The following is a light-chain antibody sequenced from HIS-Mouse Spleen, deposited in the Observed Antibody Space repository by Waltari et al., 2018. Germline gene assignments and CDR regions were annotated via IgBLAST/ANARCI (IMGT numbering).Light chain of an antibody. V-gene: IGLV3-21*03. CDR1: NIGSKS. J-gene: IGLJ2*01. CDR2: DDS. Sequence: SYVLTQPPSVSVAPGKTARITCGGNNIGSKSVHWYQQKPGQAPVLVVYDDSDRPSGTPERFSGSNAGNTATRTISRVEAGDEADYYCQVWDSSSDHVVFGGGTKLTVL. CDR3: QVWDSSSDHVV.